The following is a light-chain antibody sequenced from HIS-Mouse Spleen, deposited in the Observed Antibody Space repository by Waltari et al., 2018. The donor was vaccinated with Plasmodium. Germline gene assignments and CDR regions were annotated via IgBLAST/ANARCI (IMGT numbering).Light chain of an antibody. CDR3: QQYYSTPLT. CDR2: WAT. CDR1: QSVLYSSNNKNY. J-gene: IGKJ4*01. V-gene: IGKV4-1*01. Sequence: DIVMTQSPDSLAVSLCERATINSKSSQSVLYSSNNKNYLAWYQQKPGQPPKPLIYWATTRESGVPDRFSGSGSGTDFTLTISSLQAEDVAVYYCQQYYSTPLTFGGGTKVEIK.